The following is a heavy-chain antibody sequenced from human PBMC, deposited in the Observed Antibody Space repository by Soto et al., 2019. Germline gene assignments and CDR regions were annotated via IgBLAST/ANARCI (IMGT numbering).Heavy chain of an antibody. CDR2: IIPIFGTA. CDR3: AREITIFGVVIINYYYGMDV. Sequence: SVKVSCKASGGTFSSYAISWVRQAPGQGLEWMGGIIPIFGTANYAQKFQGRVTITADESTSTAYMELSSLRSEDTAVYYCAREITIFGVVIINYYYGMDVWG. J-gene: IGHJ6*02. D-gene: IGHD3-3*01. CDR1: GGTFSSYA. V-gene: IGHV1-69*13.